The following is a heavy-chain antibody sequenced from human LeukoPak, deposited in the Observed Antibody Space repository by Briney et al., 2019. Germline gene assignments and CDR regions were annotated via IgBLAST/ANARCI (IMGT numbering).Heavy chain of an antibody. CDR3: AKGAYGISAAGIDY. CDR2: ISWNSGSI. D-gene: IGHD6-13*01. V-gene: IGHV3-9*01. CDR1: GFTFDDYA. Sequence: PGGSLRLSCAASGFTFDDYAMHWVRQAPGKGLEWVSGISWNSGSIGYADSVKGRFTISRDNAKSSLYLQMNSLRAEDTALYYCAKGAYGISAAGIDYWGQGTLVTVSS. J-gene: IGHJ4*02.